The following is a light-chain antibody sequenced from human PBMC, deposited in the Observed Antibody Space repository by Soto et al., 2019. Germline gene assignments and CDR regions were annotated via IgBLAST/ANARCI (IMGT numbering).Light chain of an antibody. CDR3: QQYNIWPPVT. J-gene: IGKJ5*01. V-gene: IGKV3-15*01. Sequence: TQSPATLSVSPGEGATLSCRASQSIKNLLAWYQQRPGQSPRLLLYYASTRATGVPARFSGSGSGTEFTLAISSLQSEDSAVYYCQQYNIWPPVTFGQGTRLEIK. CDR2: YAS. CDR1: QSIKNL.